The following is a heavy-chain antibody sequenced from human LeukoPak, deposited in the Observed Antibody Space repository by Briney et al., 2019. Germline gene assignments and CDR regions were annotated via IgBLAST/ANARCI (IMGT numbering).Heavy chain of an antibody. Sequence: PEGSLRLSCAASGFTFSRFWMSWVRQAPGKGLEWVANMKEDGSDKYYVDSVKGRFTISRDNAQNSLYLQMNSLRAEDTAVYYCAAQFSSSSRYWYFDLWGRGTQVTVTS. J-gene: IGHJ2*01. CDR2: MKEDGSDK. CDR1: GFTFSRFW. D-gene: IGHD6-6*01. V-gene: IGHV3-7*03. CDR3: AAQFSSSSRYWYFDL.